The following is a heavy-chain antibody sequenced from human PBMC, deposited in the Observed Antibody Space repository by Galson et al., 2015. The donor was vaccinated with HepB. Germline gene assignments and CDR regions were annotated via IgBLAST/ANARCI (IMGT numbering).Heavy chain of an antibody. D-gene: IGHD3-22*01. CDR3: ARVKNYYDSSGYRYYYFDY. CDR2: IIPILGIA. V-gene: IGHV1-69*02. Sequence: SVKVSCKASGGTFNSYTISWVRQAPGQGLEWMGRIIPILGIANYAQKFQGRVTITADKSTSTAYMELSSLRSEDTAVYYCARVKNYYDSSGYRYYYFDYWGQGTLVTVSS. CDR1: GGTFNSYT. J-gene: IGHJ4*02.